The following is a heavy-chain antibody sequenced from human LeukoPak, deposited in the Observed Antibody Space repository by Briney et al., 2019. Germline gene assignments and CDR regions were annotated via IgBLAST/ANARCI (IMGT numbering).Heavy chain of an antibody. CDR3: ARHYYGSGWYGDY. J-gene: IGHJ4*02. V-gene: IGHV3-7*04. CDR2: EQQAGTDK. D-gene: IGHD6-19*01. Sequence: TGGSLRLSCAATGFSFGIYRMIWVRQAPGQGLERIANEQQAGTDKFYVGSVKVRFILSRDNAKNTLFLQITGLRAEDTAVYYCARHYYGSGWYGDYWGQGTLAPVAS. CDR1: GFSFGIYR.